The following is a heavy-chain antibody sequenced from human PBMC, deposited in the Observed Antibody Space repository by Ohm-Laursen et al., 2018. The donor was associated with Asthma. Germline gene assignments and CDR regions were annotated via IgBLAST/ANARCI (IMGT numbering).Heavy chain of an antibody. Sequence: SSVKVSCNASGYTFSLYAMHWVRQAPGQRLEWMGWINAGNGNTKYSQKFQGRVTITRDSSASTAYMDLSSLRSEDTAVYYCATSLETDFDYWGQGTLVTVSA. CDR1: GYTFSLYA. D-gene: IGHD3-3*01. CDR2: INAGNGNT. CDR3: ATSLETDFDY. V-gene: IGHV1-3*01. J-gene: IGHJ4*02.